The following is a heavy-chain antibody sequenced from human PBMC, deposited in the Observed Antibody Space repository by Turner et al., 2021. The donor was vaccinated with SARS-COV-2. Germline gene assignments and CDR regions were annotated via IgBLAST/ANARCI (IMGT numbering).Heavy chain of an antibody. CDR3: ARDTRVVPLWVDS. CDR1: GASADNSDYY. Sequence: QLQLQESGPGLVKPSETLPLTCIVSGASADNSDYYWAWIRQPPEKGLEWIGNIYYSGATYYNPSLKSRVTSSVDTSKSQFSLKLTSVTAADTAVYFWARDTRVVPLWVDSWGQGTLVTVSS. V-gene: IGHV4-39*02. D-gene: IGHD2-2*01. CDR2: IYYSGAT. J-gene: IGHJ4*02.